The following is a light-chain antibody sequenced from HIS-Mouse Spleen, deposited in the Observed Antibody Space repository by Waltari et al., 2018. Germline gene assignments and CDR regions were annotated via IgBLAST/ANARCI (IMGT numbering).Light chain of an antibody. CDR2: EDS. J-gene: IGLJ2*01. CDR3: YSTDSSGNHRV. Sequence: SYELTQPPSGSVSPGPTARITCLGYALPKKYAYWYQQKSGQAPVLVIYEDSKRTTGLPERFSGSSSGTMATLTISGAQVEDEADYYCYSTDSSGNHRVFGGGTKLTVL. CDR1: ALPKKY. V-gene: IGLV3-10*01.